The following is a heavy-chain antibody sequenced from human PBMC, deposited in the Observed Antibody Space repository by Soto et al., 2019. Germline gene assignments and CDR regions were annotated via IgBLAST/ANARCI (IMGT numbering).Heavy chain of an antibody. V-gene: IGHV3-23*01. CDR3: ARDRTRFSSGWLGYFDP. CDR1: GLTFSSYA. Sequence: HPGGSLRLSCAASGLTFSSYAMTWVRQSPGNGLEWVSAMSGGGETTYYADSVKGRFTISRDSSKNTLFLQMNSLRAEDMAVYYCARDRTRFSSGWLGYFDPWGQGTLVTVSS. CDR2: MSGGGETT. D-gene: IGHD6-19*01. J-gene: IGHJ5*02.